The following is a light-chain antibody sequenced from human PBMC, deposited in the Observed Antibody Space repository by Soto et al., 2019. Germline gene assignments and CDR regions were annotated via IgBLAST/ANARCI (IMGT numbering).Light chain of an antibody. V-gene: IGKV1-9*01. J-gene: IGKJ4*01. CDR1: QGISTY. CDR2: SAS. CDR3: QQLSRYPLT. Sequence: IQLTQSPSSLSASIGDRVTISCRAGQGISTYLAWYQQKPRKAPKLLIYSASTLQSGVPSRFSGSGSETEFSLTIRALQPEDFATYYCQQLSRYPLTFGGGTKVDIK.